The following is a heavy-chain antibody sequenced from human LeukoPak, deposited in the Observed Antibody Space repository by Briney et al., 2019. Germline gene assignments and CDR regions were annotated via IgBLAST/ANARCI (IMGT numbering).Heavy chain of an antibody. Sequence: SETLSLTCTVSGGSLRSGGYYWSWIPQHPGKGLEWIGYIYYSGSTYYNPSLKSRVTISVDTSKNQFSLKLSSVTAADTAVYYCARDIGPYGNPAGHDYWGQGTLVTVSS. CDR3: ARDIGPYGNPAGHDY. CDR1: GGSLRSGGYY. CDR2: IYYSGST. J-gene: IGHJ4*02. D-gene: IGHD3-16*01. V-gene: IGHV4-31*03.